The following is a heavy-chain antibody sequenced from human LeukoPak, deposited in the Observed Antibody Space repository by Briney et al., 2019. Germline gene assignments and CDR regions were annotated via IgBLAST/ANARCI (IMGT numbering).Heavy chain of an antibody. Sequence: GGPLRLSCAASGFTFNTYNMNWARQAPGKGLEWVSYITSSGSTIYYADSVKGRFTISRDNAKNSLYLQMNSLRAEDTAVYYCVRSGAYGAHNYWGQGTLVTVSS. D-gene: IGHD4-17*01. CDR3: VRSGAYGAHNY. CDR1: GFTFNTYN. V-gene: IGHV3-48*01. CDR2: ITSSGSTI. J-gene: IGHJ4*02.